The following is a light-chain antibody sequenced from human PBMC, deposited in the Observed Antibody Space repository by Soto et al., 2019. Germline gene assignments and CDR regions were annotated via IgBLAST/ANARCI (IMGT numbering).Light chain of an antibody. CDR1: QGVSTW. J-gene: IGKJ5*01. CDR3: QQSYSIPIT. Sequence: DIQMTQSPSSVSASLGDRVTITCRASQGVSTWLAWYQQKPGKAPKLLIFAASGLQSGVPSRFSGSGSGTDFTLTISSLQPEDFATYYCQQSYSIPITFGQGTRLEIK. V-gene: IGKV1-12*01. CDR2: AAS.